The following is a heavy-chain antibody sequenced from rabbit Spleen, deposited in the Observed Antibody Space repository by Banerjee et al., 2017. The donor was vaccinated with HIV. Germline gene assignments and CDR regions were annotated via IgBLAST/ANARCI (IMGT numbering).Heavy chain of an antibody. CDR1: GVSFSDKDV. J-gene: IGHJ4*01. V-gene: IGHV1S43*01. CDR2: IYPVFGIT. Sequence: QEQLVESGGGLVKPGASLTLTCTASGVSFSDKDVMCWVRQAPGKGLEWIGDIYPVFGITNYANGVKGRFTVSSDNAQNTVDLQMNSLTAADTATYFCARALATMTMMITPFNLWGPGTLVTVS. CDR3: ARALATMTMMITPFNL. D-gene: IGHD2-1*01.